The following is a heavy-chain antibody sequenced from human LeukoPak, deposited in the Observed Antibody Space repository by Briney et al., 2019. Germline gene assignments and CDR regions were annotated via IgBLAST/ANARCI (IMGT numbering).Heavy chain of an antibody. J-gene: IGHJ4*02. CDR3: ARERDDYYFDY. Sequence: GGSLRLSCAASGFTFSGYEMNWVRQAPGKGLEWVSYISRSGTIISYADSVKGRFTISRDNAKNSLYLQMNSLRAEDTAVYYCARERDDYYFDYWGQETLVTVSS. D-gene: IGHD3-3*01. V-gene: IGHV3-48*03. CDR1: GFTFSGYE. CDR2: ISRSGTII.